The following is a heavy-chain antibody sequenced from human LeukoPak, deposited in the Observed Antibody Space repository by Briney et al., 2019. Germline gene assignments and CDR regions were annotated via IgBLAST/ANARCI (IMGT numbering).Heavy chain of an antibody. Sequence: SETLSLTCAVCGGSFSGYYWSWIRQPPGKGLEWIGDINHSGSTNYNPSPKSRVTISVDTSKNQFSLKLSSVTAADTAVYYCARGLSTDCTNGVCFLAEYFQHWGQGTLVTVSS. D-gene: IGHD2-8*01. V-gene: IGHV4-34*01. CDR3: ARGLSTDCTNGVCFLAEYFQH. J-gene: IGHJ1*01. CDR1: GGSFSGYY. CDR2: INHSGST.